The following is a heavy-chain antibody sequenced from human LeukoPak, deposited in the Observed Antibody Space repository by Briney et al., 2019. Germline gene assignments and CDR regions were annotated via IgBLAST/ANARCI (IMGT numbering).Heavy chain of an antibody. D-gene: IGHD1-1*01. CDR1: GGSISSGGYY. CDR2: IYYSGST. J-gene: IGHJ5*02. V-gene: IGHV4-31*03. Sequence: PSETLSLTCTVSGGSISSGGYYWSWIRQHPGKGLEWIGYIYYSGSTYYNPSLESRVTISVDTSKNQFSLKLSSVTAADTAVYYCARNELRISPNWFDPWGQGTLVTVSS. CDR3: ARNELRISPNWFDP.